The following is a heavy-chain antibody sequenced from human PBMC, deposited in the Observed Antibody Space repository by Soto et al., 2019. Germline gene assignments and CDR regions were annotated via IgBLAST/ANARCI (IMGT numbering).Heavy chain of an antibody. CDR2: IYWDDDK. V-gene: IGHV2-5*02. Sequence: SGPTLVNPTQTLTLTCTFSGFSLSTSGVGVGWIRQPPGKALEWLALIYWDDDKRYSPSLKSRLTITKDTSKNQVVLTMTNMDPVDTAVYYCTTDHDGDGRETFDFWGQGTLVTVSS. CDR3: TTDHDGDGRETFDF. J-gene: IGHJ4*02. CDR1: GFSLSTSGVG. D-gene: IGHD4-17*01.